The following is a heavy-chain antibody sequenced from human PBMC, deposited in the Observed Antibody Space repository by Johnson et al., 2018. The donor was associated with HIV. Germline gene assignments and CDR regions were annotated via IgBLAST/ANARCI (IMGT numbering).Heavy chain of an antibody. J-gene: IGHJ3*02. D-gene: IGHD1-26*01. CDR2: ISYDGSNK. Sequence: QMLLVESGGGVVQPGRSLRLSCAASGFTFSSYGMHWVRQAPGQGLEWVAVISYDGSNKYYADSVKGRFTISRDNSKNTLYLQMNSLRAEDTALYYCAKDMRPGWEIRGNAFDIWGQGTMVTVSS. V-gene: IGHV3-30*18. CDR3: AKDMRPGWEIRGNAFDI. CDR1: GFTFSSYG.